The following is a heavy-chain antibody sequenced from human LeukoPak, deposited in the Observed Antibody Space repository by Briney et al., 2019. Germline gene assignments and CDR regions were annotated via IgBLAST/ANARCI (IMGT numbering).Heavy chain of an antibody. J-gene: IGHJ5*02. Sequence: PGGSLRLSCAASGFTFNDYYMSWIRQAPGKGLEWLSYINIGGTNTHYADSVKGRFTTSRDNAKKSLYLEMNNLRAEDTAVYYCATDGARFDTWGQGVLVTVSS. V-gene: IGHV3-11*01. CDR1: GFTFNDYY. CDR3: ATDGARFDT. CDR2: INIGGTNT.